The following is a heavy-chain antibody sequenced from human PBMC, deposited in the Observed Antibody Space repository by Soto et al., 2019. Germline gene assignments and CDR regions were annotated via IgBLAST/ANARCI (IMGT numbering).Heavy chain of an antibody. J-gene: IGHJ6*02. CDR1: GGSINNGYW. V-gene: IGHV4-4*02. CDR2: KHHSGST. CDR3: AYSSGWWRLDV. Sequence: QVHLQESGPGLVKPSGTLSLTCGVSGGSINNGYWWTWVRQPPGKGLEWIGEKHHSGSTNYNLSLKSRVSISLDKSKNQFSLILSSVIAADTAVYYCAYSSGWWRLDVWGQGTTVTVSS. D-gene: IGHD6-19*01.